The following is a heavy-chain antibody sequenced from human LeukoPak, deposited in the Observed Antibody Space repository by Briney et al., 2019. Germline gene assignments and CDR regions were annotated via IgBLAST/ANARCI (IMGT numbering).Heavy chain of an antibody. J-gene: IGHJ3*02. CDR1: GFTFSHYS. Sequence: PGGSLRLSCAASGFTFSHYSMNWVRQAPGKGLEWVSSISHSSTHKYYADSVRGRFTISRDNAKNSLYLQMNSLRAEDTAVYYCASDYAHDAFDIWGQGTMVTVSS. D-gene: IGHD2-2*01. CDR2: ISHSSTHK. V-gene: IGHV3-21*01. CDR3: ASDYAHDAFDI.